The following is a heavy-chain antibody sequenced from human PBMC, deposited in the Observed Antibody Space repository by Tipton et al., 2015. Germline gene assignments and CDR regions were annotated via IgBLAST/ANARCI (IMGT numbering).Heavy chain of an antibody. J-gene: IGHJ4*02. V-gene: IGHV4-39*01. CDR1: GDSISSGSYY. CDR3: ASPSLPHDRGDYYFQS. D-gene: IGHD2-21*02. Sequence: LRLSCTVSGDSISSGSYYWGWIRQPPGKGLEWIGSIYYSGSTYYNPSLKSRVTISIDRFKNQFSLKLSSVTAADTAVYYCASPSLPHDRGDYYFQSWGQGSLVTVSS. CDR2: IYYSGST.